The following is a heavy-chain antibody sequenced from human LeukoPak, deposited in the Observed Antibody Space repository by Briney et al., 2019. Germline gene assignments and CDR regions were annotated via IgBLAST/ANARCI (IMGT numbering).Heavy chain of an antibody. V-gene: IGHV4-4*02. CDR1: GGSISSSNW. J-gene: IGHJ4*02. D-gene: IGHD2-2*01. CDR2: IYHSGST. CDR3: ARDPGLFVVVPAARGYFDY. Sequence: VKPSGTLSLTCAVSGGSISSSNWWSWVRQPPGKGLEWIGEIYHSGSTNYNPSLKSRVTISVDKSKNQFSLKLSSVTAADTAVYYCARDPGLFVVVPAARGYFDYWGQGTLVTVSS.